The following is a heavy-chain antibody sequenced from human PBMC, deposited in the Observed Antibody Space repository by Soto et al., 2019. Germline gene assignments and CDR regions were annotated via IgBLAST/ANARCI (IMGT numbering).Heavy chain of an antibody. D-gene: IGHD3-22*01. V-gene: IGHV1-18*01. CDR2: ISAYNGNT. J-gene: IGHJ6*02. Sequence: ASVKVSCKASGYTFTSYGISWVRQAPGQGLEWMGWISAYNGNTNYAQKLQGRVTMTTDTSTSTAYMELRSLRSDDTAVYYCAREWSGNYYDSSGYHPDYYYGMDVWGQGTTVTVSS. CDR3: AREWSGNYYDSSGYHPDYYYGMDV. CDR1: GYTFTSYG.